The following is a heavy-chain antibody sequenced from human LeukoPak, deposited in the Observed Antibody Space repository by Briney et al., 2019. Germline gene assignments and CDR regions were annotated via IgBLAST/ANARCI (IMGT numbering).Heavy chain of an antibody. D-gene: IGHD3-10*01. CDR1: GYTFTTYW. CDR3: ASVSLGELRT. Sequence: GESLKISCKASGYTFTTYWIAWVRQLPGKGLEWMGIIYPGDSDTRYSPSFQGQVTISADKSISTAYLQWSSLKASDTAVYYCASVSLGELRTWGQGTLVTVSS. V-gene: IGHV5-51*01. CDR2: IYPGDSDT. J-gene: IGHJ5*02.